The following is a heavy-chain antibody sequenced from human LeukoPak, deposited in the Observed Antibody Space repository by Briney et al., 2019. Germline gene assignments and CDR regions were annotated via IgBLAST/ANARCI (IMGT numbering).Heavy chain of an antibody. CDR3: ARDQPGYYYYYMDV. V-gene: IGHV1-8*01. Sequence: ASVKVSCKASGYTFTGYDINWVRQATGQGLEWMGWMSPNSGNTGYVQKFQGRVTMTRNTSISTAYMELSSLRSEDTAVYYCARDQPGYYYYYMDVWGKGTTVTVSS. J-gene: IGHJ6*03. CDR2: MSPNSGNT. CDR1: GYTFTGYD.